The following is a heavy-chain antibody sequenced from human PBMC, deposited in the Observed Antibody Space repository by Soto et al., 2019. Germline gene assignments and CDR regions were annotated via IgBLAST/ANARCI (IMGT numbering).Heavy chain of an antibody. CDR3: ARGVD. V-gene: IGHV3-53*01. D-gene: IGHD2-21*01. Sequence: EVQLVGSAGGLIQPGGSLRLSCAASGFTVSSNYMSWVRQAPGRGLEWVAVIYAGGGTSYADSVKGRFTISRDSSKNTLFLQMNSLRAEDTAVYYCARGVDWGQGTLVTVSS. J-gene: IGHJ4*02. CDR1: GFTVSSNY. CDR2: IYAGGGT.